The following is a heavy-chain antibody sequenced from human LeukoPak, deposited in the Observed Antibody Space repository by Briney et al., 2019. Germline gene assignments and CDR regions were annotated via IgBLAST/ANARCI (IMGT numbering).Heavy chain of an antibody. Sequence: EAGPTLVKPTQTLTLTCTFSGFSLSTSGVGVGWVRQPPGKALEWLALIYWDDDKRYSPSLKSRLTITKDTSKNQVVLTMTNMDPVDTATYYCAHRQNWGEAFDIWGQGTMVTVSS. CDR2: IYWDDDK. D-gene: IGHD7-27*01. CDR3: AHRQNWGEAFDI. J-gene: IGHJ3*02. CDR1: GFSLSTSGVG. V-gene: IGHV2-5*02.